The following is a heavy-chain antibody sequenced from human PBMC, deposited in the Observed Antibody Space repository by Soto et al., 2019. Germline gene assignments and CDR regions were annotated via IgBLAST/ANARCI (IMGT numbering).Heavy chain of an antibody. J-gene: IGHJ4*02. V-gene: IGHV3-23*01. D-gene: IGHD6-19*01. CDR3: AKEMYSSGFFDY. CDR2: ISGSAGRT. CDR1: GFTFSSYA. Sequence: GGSLRLSCAAGGFTFSSYAMNWVRQAPGKGLEWVSAISGSAGRTYYADSVRGRFTISRDNSRNTLYLQMNSLRAEDTALYYCAKEMYSSGFFDYWGQGTLVTVSS.